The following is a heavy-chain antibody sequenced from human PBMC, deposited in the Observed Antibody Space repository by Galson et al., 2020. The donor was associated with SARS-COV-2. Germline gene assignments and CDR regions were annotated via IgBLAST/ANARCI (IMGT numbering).Heavy chain of an antibody. CDR2: ISYDGSNK. Sequence: TGGSLRLSCAASGFTFSSYAMHWVRQAPGKGLEWVAVISYDGSNKYYADSVKGRFTISRDNSKNTLYLQMNSLRAEDTAVYYCARAQSTSYLDYWGQGTLVTVSS. D-gene: IGHD2-2*01. CDR3: ARAQSTSYLDY. J-gene: IGHJ4*02. CDR1: GFTFSSYA. V-gene: IGHV3-30-3*01.